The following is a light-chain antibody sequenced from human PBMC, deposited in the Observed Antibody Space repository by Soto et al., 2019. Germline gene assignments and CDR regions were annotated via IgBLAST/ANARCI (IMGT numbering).Light chain of an antibody. J-gene: IGKJ4*01. CDR3: QQYGSSPLT. CDR2: GAS. Sequence: EIVLTQSPGALSLSPGERATLSGRASQSVSSSYLAWYQQKPGQAPRLLIYGASSKATGIPDRFSGSESGTAFTLTISRLEPEECAVYYCQQYGSSPLTFGGGNNVEIK. CDR1: QSVSSSY. V-gene: IGKV3-20*01.